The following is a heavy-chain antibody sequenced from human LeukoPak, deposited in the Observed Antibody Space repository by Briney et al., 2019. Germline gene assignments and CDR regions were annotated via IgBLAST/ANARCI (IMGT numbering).Heavy chain of an antibody. CDR3: AKIQAATPFFAFDI. Sequence: GGSLRLSCAASGFTFSSYDMHWVRQATGKGLEWVSAIGTAGDTYYPGSVKGRFTISRDNSKNTLYLQMNSLRAEDTAVYYCAKIQAATPFFAFDIWGQGTMVTVSS. J-gene: IGHJ3*02. D-gene: IGHD2-15*01. CDR1: GFTFSSYD. CDR2: IGTAGDT. V-gene: IGHV3-13*01.